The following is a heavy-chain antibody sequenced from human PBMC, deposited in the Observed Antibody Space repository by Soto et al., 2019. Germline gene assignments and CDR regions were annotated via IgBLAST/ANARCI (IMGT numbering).Heavy chain of an antibody. J-gene: IGHJ4*02. CDR2: ISGSGGST. CDR3: AKRASGLGELSFPVPYDY. D-gene: IGHD3-16*02. Sequence: EVQLLESGGGLVQPGGSLRLSCAASGFTFSSYAMSWVRQAPGKGLEWVSAISGSGGSTYYADSVKGRFTISRDNSKNTLNLQMNSLRAEDTAVYYCAKRASGLGELSFPVPYDYWCQGTLITVSS. CDR1: GFTFSSYA. V-gene: IGHV3-23*01.